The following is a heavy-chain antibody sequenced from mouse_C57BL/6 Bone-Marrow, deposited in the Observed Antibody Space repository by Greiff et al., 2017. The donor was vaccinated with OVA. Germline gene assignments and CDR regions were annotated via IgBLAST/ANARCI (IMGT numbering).Heavy chain of an antibody. V-gene: IGHV1-78*01. J-gene: IGHJ4*01. CDR1: GYTFTDPT. CDR3: ASPALGYAMDY. CDR2: IYPRDGST. Sequence: VQLQESDAELVKPGASVKISCKVSGYTFTDPTIHWMKQRPEQGLEWIGYIYPRDGSTKYNEKFKGKAPLTADKSSSTAYMQLNSLTSEDSAVYFCASPALGYAMDYWGQGTSVTVSS. D-gene: IGHD3-3*01.